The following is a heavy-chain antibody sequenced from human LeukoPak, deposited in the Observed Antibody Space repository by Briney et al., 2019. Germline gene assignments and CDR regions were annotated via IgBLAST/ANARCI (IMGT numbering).Heavy chain of an antibody. Sequence: PGGSLRLSCAASGFIFSVYSMNWVRQTPGNGLDWVSSISSTSDYIYYADSVKGRFTISRDNAKNTLYLQMNSLRVEDTAVYYCARDGSSWANWLDPWGQGTLVTVSS. J-gene: IGHJ5*02. D-gene: IGHD6-13*01. V-gene: IGHV3-21*01. CDR1: GFIFSVYS. CDR3: ARDGSSWANWLDP. CDR2: ISSTSDYI.